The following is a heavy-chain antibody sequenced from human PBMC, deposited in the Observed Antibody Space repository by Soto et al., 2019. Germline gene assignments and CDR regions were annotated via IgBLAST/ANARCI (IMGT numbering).Heavy chain of an antibody. V-gene: IGHV4-59*08. J-gene: IGHJ4*02. Sequence: TLSLTCTVSGGSISSYYWSWIRQPPGKGLEWIGYIYYSGSTNYNPSLKSRVTISVDTSKNQFSLKLSSVTAADTAVYYCASFGYSSGFDYWGQGTLVTVSS. D-gene: IGHD6-19*01. CDR3: ASFGYSSGFDY. CDR1: GGSISSYY. CDR2: IYYSGST.